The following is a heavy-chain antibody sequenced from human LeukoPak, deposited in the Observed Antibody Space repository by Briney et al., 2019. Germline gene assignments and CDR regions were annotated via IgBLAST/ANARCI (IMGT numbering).Heavy chain of an antibody. J-gene: IGHJ5*02. Sequence: GASVKVSCKASGYTFTSYGISWVRQAPGQGLEWMGWINPNSGGTNYAQKFQGRVTMTRDTSISTAYMELSRLRSDDTAVYYCARDRGPPPNWFDPWGQGTLVTVSS. D-gene: IGHD5-24*01. V-gene: IGHV1-2*02. CDR3: ARDRGPPPNWFDP. CDR2: INPNSGGT. CDR1: GYTFTSYG.